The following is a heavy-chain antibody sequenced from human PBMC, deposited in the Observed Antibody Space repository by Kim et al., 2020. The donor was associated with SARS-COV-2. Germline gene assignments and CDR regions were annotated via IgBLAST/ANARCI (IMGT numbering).Heavy chain of an antibody. V-gene: IGHV1-69*13. Sequence: SVKVSCKASGGTFSNYAISWVRQAPGQGPEWMGGIIPFFKRPNYAQKFQGRLTIIADESSTTVYMELTSLTSQDTAVYYCAREVYCSGGSCHDNYYAMDVWGQGTTVTVSS. CDR3: AREVYCSGGSCHDNYYAMDV. J-gene: IGHJ6*02. D-gene: IGHD2-15*01. CDR2: IIPFFKRP. CDR1: GGTFSNYA.